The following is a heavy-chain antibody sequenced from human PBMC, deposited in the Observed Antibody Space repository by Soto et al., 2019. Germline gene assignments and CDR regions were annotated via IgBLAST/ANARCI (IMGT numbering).Heavy chain of an antibody. CDR2: IIPFFGTA. CDR1: GGTFSSYA. D-gene: IGHD5-18*01. Sequence: QVQLVQSGAAVKKPGSSVKVSCKASGGTFSSYAISWVRQATGQGLEWMGGIIPFFGTANYAKKFQGRVTITADESTSTAYMELSSLRSEDTAVYYCARSRYGYSYVDSWGQGNLVTVSS. J-gene: IGHJ4*02. CDR3: ARSRYGYSYVDS. V-gene: IGHV1-69*12.